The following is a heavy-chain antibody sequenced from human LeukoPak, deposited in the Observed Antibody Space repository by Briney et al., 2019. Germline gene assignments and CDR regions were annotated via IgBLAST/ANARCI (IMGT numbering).Heavy chain of an antibody. CDR2: ISGSGGST. Sequence: GGSLRLSCAASGFTFSSYAMSWVRQAPGKGLEWVSAISGSGGSTYYADSVKGRFTISRDNSKSTLYLQMNSLRAEDTAVYYCAKAEDPASEYYDSRNVGADYWGQGTLVTVSS. D-gene: IGHD3-22*01. J-gene: IGHJ4*02. V-gene: IGHV3-23*01. CDR1: GFTFSSYA. CDR3: AKAEDPASEYYDSRNVGADY.